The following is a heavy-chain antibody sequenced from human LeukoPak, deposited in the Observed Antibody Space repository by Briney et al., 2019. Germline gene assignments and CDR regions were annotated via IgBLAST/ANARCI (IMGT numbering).Heavy chain of an antibody. D-gene: IGHD3-22*01. V-gene: IGHV3-43*01. CDR3: VKDLSYESSGSVFHY. CDR1: GSTSEDYT. J-gene: IGHJ4*02. CDR2: THRHGTT. Sequence: GSMRPSCVASGSTSEDYTMHWVRQPPRGILGWVAFTHRHGTTYYPDSVKGRFTISRDNRTNSLNLQMATLRNENTAFYYCVKDLSYESSGSVFHYWGRGTLATVSS.